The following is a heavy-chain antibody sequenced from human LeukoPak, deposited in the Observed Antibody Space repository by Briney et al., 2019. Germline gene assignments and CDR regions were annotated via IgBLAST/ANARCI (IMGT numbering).Heavy chain of an antibody. J-gene: IGHJ4*02. CDR2: ISGGGGST. V-gene: IGHV3-23*01. CDR1: GFTFTSHA. CDR3: AKASVLRGSGSYWARCYFDC. Sequence: PGGSLRLSCAASGFTFTSHAMSWVRQAPGKGPEWVSVISGGGGSTYYADSVKGRFTISRDNSKNTLYLQMNSLRADDTAVYYSAKASVLRGSGSYWARCYFDCWGQGTLVTVSS. D-gene: IGHD3-10*01.